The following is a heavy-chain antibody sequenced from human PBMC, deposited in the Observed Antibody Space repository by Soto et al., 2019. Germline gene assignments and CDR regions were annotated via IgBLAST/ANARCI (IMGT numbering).Heavy chain of an antibody. CDR1: GGSISSYY. Sequence: PSETLSLTCTVSGGSISSYYWSWIRQPPGKGLEWIGYIYYSGSTNYNPSLKSRVTISVDTSKNQFSLKLSSVTAADTAVYYCASGPLSYFDYWGQGTLVTVSS. CDR2: IYYSGST. V-gene: IGHV4-59*01. J-gene: IGHJ4*02. CDR3: ASGPLSYFDY.